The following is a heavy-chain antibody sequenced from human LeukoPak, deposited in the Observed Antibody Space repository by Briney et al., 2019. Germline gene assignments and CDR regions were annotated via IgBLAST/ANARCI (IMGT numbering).Heavy chain of an antibody. J-gene: IGHJ5*02. V-gene: IGHV3-7*01. CDR1: GFTFSSYW. CDR3: AKGYGSGSHNWFDP. CDR2: IKQDGSNK. Sequence: GGSLRLSCAASGFTFSSYWMSWVRQAPGKGLEWVANIKQDGSNKYYADSVKGRFTISRDNSKNTLYLQMNSLRAEDTAVYYCAKGYGSGSHNWFDPWGQGTLVTVSS. D-gene: IGHD3-10*01.